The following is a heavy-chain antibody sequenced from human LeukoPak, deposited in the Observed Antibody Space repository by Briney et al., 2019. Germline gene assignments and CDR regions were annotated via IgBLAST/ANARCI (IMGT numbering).Heavy chain of an antibody. Sequence: GGSLRLSCAASGFTFSSYAMSWVRQAPGKWLEWGSSISGDGGSTYYADSVKGRFTISRDNSKNTLYLQMNSLRAEDTAVYYCAKRAGRYFDWPTGHFDYWGQGTLVTVSS. CDR3: AKRAGRYFDWPTGHFDY. CDR2: ISGDGGST. J-gene: IGHJ4*02. V-gene: IGHV3-23*01. D-gene: IGHD3-9*01. CDR1: GFTFSSYA.